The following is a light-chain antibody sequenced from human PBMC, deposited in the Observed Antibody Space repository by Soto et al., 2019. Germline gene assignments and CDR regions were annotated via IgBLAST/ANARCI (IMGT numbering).Light chain of an antibody. V-gene: IGLV2-11*01. J-gene: IGLJ2*01. Sequence: QSALTQPRSVSGSPGQSVTISCTGTSSDVGGYNYVSWYQQHPGKAPKLMIYDVSQRPSGVPDRFSGSKSGNTASLTISGLLSEDEADYYCCAYAGTYTVFGGGTKVTVL. CDR1: SSDVGGYNY. CDR2: DVS. CDR3: CAYAGTYTV.